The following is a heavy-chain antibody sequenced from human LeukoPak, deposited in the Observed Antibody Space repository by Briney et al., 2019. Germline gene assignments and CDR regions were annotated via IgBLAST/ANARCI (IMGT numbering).Heavy chain of an antibody. CDR3: ARHLVSSLPTGLDY. V-gene: IGHV4-59*08. Sequence: SETLSLTCTVSGGSISGYSWSWIRQPPGKGLEYIGYIHYSGTANYTPSLRSRVTISVDTSKNQFSLTLISVTAGDTAVYHCARHLVSSLPTGLDYWGQGALVTVSS. J-gene: IGHJ4*02. D-gene: IGHD3-9*01. CDR2: IHYSGTA. CDR1: GGSISGYS.